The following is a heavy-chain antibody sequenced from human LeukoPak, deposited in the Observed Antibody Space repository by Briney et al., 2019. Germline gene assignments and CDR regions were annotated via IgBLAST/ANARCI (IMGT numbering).Heavy chain of an antibody. CDR3: ATAPGFWSGFDC. Sequence: ASVKVSCKVSGYTLTELSMHWVRQAPGKGLEWMGGFDPEDGETIYAQKFQGRVTMTEDTSTDTAYMELSSLRSEDTAVYYCATAPGFWSGFDCWGQGTLVTVSS. J-gene: IGHJ4*02. V-gene: IGHV1-24*01. D-gene: IGHD3-3*01. CDR1: GYTLTELS. CDR2: FDPEDGET.